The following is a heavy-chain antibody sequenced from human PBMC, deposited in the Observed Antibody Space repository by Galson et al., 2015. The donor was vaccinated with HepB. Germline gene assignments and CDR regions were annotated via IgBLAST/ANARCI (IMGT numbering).Heavy chain of an antibody. D-gene: IGHD2-21*01. V-gene: IGHV3-23*01. CDR1: GFTFSTYA. CDR2: ISGSGSTS. Sequence: SLRLSCAASGFTFSTYAMSWVRQAPGKGLEWVSSISGSGSTSYYADFVKGRFSISRDNSKNSLYLQMNSLRDEDTAVYYCARVHISPWAFDIWGQGTMVTVSS. CDR3: ARVHISPWAFDI. J-gene: IGHJ3*02.